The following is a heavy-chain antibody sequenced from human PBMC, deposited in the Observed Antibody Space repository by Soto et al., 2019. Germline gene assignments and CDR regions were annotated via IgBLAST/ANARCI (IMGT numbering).Heavy chain of an antibody. V-gene: IGHV3-23*01. CDR3: AQGNMVEAVNGALNI. CDR1: GFTSTSFG. D-gene: IGHD2-15*01. Sequence: PVGSLRLSCAVSGFTSTSFGMNWVRQAPGKGLEWVSSLRGSDENTFYAGSVMGRFTISRDPSKKTLYLQMTGLRAEDTAIYYCAQGNMVEAVNGALNIWGQGTMVTVSS. CDR2: LRGSDENT. J-gene: IGHJ3*02.